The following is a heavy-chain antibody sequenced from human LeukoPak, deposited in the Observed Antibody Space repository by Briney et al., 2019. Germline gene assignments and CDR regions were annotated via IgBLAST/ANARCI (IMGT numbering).Heavy chain of an antibody. Sequence: ASVTVSCKASGYTFTCYYMHWVRQAPGQGVEGMGWINPNSGGTDYAQKFQGRVTMTRDTAISTAYMEVSRLRSDDTAVYYCARVGRIKQYSSSWYVWFDHWGQGTLVTVSS. D-gene: IGHD6-13*01. CDR1: GYTFTCYY. CDR2: INPNSGGT. V-gene: IGHV1-2*02. J-gene: IGHJ5*02. CDR3: ARVGRIKQYSSSWYVWFDH.